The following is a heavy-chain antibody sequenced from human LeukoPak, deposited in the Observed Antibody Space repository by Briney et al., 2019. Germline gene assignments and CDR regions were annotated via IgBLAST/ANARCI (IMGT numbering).Heavy chain of an antibody. CDR2: IYYSGST. Sequence: KSSETLSLTCTVSGGSIRSYYWSWIRQPPGKGLEWIGYIYYSGSTKYNPSLKSRATISVDTFKNQFSLKLNSVTAADTAVYYCASGSYYFDYWGQGTLVTVSS. D-gene: IGHD1-26*01. V-gene: IGHV4-59*08. CDR3: ASGSYYFDY. J-gene: IGHJ4*02. CDR1: GGSIRSYY.